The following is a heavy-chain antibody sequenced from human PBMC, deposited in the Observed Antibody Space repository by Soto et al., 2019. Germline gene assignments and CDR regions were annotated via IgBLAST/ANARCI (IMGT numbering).Heavy chain of an antibody. D-gene: IGHD2-2*02. V-gene: IGHV5-10-1*01. CDR3: ARQGRCSSTSCYTGANFYYYGMDV. Sequence: GESLKISCKGSGYSFAGYWITWVRQKPGKGLEWMGRIDPSDSQTYYSPSFRGHVTISVTKSITTVFLQWSSLQASDTAIYYCARQGRCSSTSCYTGANFYYYGMDVRGQGTTVTVSS. J-gene: IGHJ6*02. CDR2: IDPSDSQT. CDR1: GYSFAGYW.